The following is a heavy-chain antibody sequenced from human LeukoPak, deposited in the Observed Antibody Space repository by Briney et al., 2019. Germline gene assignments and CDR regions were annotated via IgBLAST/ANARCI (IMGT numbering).Heavy chain of an antibody. D-gene: IGHD6-6*01. V-gene: IGHV3-66*01. J-gene: IGHJ3*02. CDR2: IYSGGST. Sequence: GGSLRLSCGASGFTVSTNCMSWVRHAPGKGLEWVSIIYSGGSTYYADSVKSRFTITRKNSKKTLYLQMNSLKAEDTAVYYCASYRYGSSFAFDIWGQGTMVTVSS. CDR1: GFTVSTNC. CDR3: ASYRYGSSFAFDI.